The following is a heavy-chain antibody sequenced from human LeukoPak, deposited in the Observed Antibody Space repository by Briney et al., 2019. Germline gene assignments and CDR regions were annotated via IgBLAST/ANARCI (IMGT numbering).Heavy chain of an antibody. CDR2: IRYDGSNK. J-gene: IGHJ4*02. CDR1: GFTFSSYG. D-gene: IGHD2-2*01. V-gene: IGHV3-30*02. CDR3: ANRKYCSSTSCPDY. Sequence: PGGSLRLSCAASGFTFSSYGMHWVRRAPGKGLEWVAFIRYDGSNKYYADSVKGRFTISRDNSKNTLYLQMNSMRAEDTAVYYCANRKYCSSTSCPDYWGQGTLVTVSS.